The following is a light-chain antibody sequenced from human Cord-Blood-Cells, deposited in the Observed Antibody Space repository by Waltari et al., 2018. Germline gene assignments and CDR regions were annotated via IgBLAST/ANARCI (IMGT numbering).Light chain of an antibody. V-gene: IGLV5-45*02. CDR2: YKSDSNK. CDR1: SGINVGTYR. Sequence: AVLTQPPSLSASLGASASLTCTLRSGINVGTYRIYWYPQKPGSPPQYLLRYKSDSNKQQRSGVPSRFSASKNASANAGILLISRLQSEDEADYYCMIWHVTAWVFGEGTKLTVL. CDR3: MIWHVTAWV. J-gene: IGLJ3*02.